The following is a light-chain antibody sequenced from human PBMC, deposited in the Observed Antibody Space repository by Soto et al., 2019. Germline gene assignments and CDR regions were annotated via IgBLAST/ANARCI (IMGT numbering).Light chain of an antibody. J-gene: IGLJ1*01. CDR2: NVS. V-gene: IGLV2-14*03. CDR3: SSYTSSNAYV. Sequence: QSVLTQPASVSGSPGQSITISCTGTSSDVGGYNYVSWYQQHPGKAPKLIIYNVSDRPSGVSNRFSGSKSGNTASLTISGLQAEDEADYSCSSYTSSNAYVFGTGTKVTVL. CDR1: SSDVGGYNY.